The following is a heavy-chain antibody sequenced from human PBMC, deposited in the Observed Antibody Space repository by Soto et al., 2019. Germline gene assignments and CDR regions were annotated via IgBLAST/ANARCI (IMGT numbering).Heavy chain of an antibody. V-gene: IGHV3-33*01. Sequence: PGGSLRLSCAASGFTFSSYGMHWVRQAPGKGLEWVAVIWYDGSNKYYADSVKGRFTISRDNSKNTLYLQMNSLRAEDTAVYYCARGRWDSSPMTYYYYGMDVWGQGTTVTAP. D-gene: IGHD6-13*01. CDR2: IWYDGSNK. CDR3: ARGRWDSSPMTYYYYGMDV. CDR1: GFTFSSYG. J-gene: IGHJ6*02.